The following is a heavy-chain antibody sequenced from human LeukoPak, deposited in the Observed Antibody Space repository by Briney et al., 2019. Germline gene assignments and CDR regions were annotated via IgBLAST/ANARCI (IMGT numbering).Heavy chain of an antibody. CDR3: ARAWFSQTLDY. J-gene: IGHJ4*02. CDR2: INHSGST. D-gene: IGHD3-10*01. V-gene: IGHV4-34*01. Sequence: PSETLSLTCAVYGGSFSGYYWSWIRRPPGKGLEWIGEINHSGSTNYNPSLKSRVTISVDTSKNQFSLKLSSVTAADTAVYYCARAWFSQTLDYWGQGTLVTVSS. CDR1: GGSFSGYY.